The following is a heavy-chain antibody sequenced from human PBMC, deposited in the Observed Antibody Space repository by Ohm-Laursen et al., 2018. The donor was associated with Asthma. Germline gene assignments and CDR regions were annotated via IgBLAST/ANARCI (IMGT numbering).Heavy chain of an antibody. Sequence: SLRLSCTASGYTFSRYSIHWIRQAPGKGLEWVSSITDTSRYIKYADSVKGRFTISRDNAKNSLYLQMNSLRAEDTAVYYCAKSPRMAAAINYYYYYGMDVWGQGTTVTVSS. CDR1: GYTFSRYS. D-gene: IGHD2-2*01. V-gene: IGHV3-21*01. CDR3: AKSPRMAAAINYYYYYGMDV. J-gene: IGHJ6*02. CDR2: ITDTSRYI.